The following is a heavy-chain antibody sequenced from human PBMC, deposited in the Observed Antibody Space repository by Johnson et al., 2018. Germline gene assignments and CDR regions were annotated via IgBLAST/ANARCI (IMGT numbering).Heavy chain of an antibody. Sequence: VQLQESGGGLVQPGGSLRLSCAASGFTFSSYAMSWVRQAPGKGLEWVSILYSDGSTKYADSVKGRFTISRDNTKNTLNLKMKSLRAEDTAVYYFARVGNGASATKFYYFYYGMDVWGQGTTVTVSS. V-gene: IGHV3-23*01. CDR3: ARVGNGASATKFYYFYYGMDV. J-gene: IGHJ6*02. D-gene: IGHD4-17*01. CDR2: LYSDGST. CDR1: GFTFSSYA.